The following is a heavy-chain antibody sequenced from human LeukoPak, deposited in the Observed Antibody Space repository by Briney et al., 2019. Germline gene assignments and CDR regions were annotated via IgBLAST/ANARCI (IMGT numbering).Heavy chain of an antibody. D-gene: IGHD3-10*01. J-gene: IGHJ3*02. CDR1: GFTFTSSA. V-gene: IGHV1-58*01. CDR3: AAGKVTMVRGVLGGWDVFDI. CDR2: IVVGSGNT. Sequence: SVKVSCKASGFTFTSSAVQWVRQARGQRLEWIGWIVVGSGNTNYAQKFQERVTITRDMSTTTAYMELSSQRSEDTAVYYCAAGKVTMVRGVLGGWDVFDIWGQGTMVTVSS.